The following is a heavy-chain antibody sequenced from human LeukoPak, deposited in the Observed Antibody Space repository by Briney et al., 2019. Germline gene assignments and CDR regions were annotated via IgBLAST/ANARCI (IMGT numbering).Heavy chain of an antibody. CDR3: ATIGCCSSTSCPYYDDGMDV. CDR1: GYTFTIYG. J-gene: IGHJ6*04. Sequence: EASVTVSCKASGYTFTIYGISWVRQAPRQGLEWMGWISAYNGNRNYAQKLQGRVTMTTDTSTSTAYMGLRSLRSDDTAAYYCATIGCCSSTSCPYYDDGMDVWGKGTTVTGSS. V-gene: IGHV1-18*04. D-gene: IGHD2-2*01. CDR2: ISAYNGNR.